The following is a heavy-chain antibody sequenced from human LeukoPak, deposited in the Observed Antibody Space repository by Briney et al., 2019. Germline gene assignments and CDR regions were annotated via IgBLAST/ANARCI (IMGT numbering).Heavy chain of an antibody. Sequence: GGSLRLSCAASGFTFSSYAMSWVREAPGRGLEWVSAISNSGVSTYYADSVKGRFTISRDNSKNTLYLQMNSLRAEDTAVYYCAKESEIQLWLMGYWGQGTLVTVSS. J-gene: IGHJ4*02. CDR1: GFTFSSYA. CDR3: AKESEIQLWLMGY. D-gene: IGHD5-18*01. CDR2: ISNSGVST. V-gene: IGHV3-23*01.